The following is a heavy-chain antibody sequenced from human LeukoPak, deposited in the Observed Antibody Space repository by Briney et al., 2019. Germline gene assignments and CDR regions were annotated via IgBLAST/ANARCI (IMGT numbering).Heavy chain of an antibody. J-gene: IGHJ4*02. CDR1: GGTFSSYA. CDR2: ISGSGGST. D-gene: IGHD3-9*01. Sequence: SCKASGGTFSSYAISWVRQAPGKGLEWVSAISGSGGSTYYADSVKGRFTISRDNSKNTLYLQMNSLRAEDTAVYYCAKYTRLRYFDWLYTGVDYWGQGTLVTVPS. V-gene: IGHV3-23*01. CDR3: AKYTRLRYFDWLYTGVDY.